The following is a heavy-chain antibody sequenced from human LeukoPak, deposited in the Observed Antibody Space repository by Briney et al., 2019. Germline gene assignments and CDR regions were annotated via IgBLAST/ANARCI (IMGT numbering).Heavy chain of an antibody. CDR3: TRDRPIDY. CDR1: GFTFGDYA. Sequence: SGGSLRLSCSASGFTFGDYAMAWFRQAPGKGLEWVGFIRSKADGGTTQYAASVKGRFTISRDDSKSIAYLQMNSLKTEDTAVYFCTRDRPIDYWGQGTLVTVSS. V-gene: IGHV3-49*03. CDR2: IRSKADGGTT. J-gene: IGHJ4*02.